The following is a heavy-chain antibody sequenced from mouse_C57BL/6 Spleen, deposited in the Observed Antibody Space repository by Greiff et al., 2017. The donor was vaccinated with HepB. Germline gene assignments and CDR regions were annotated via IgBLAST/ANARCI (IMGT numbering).Heavy chain of an antibody. CDR3: AREGGFIPYAMDY. CDR1: GYSFTGYF. CDR2: INPYNGDT. Sequence: VQLKQSGPELVKPGDSVKISCKASGYSFTGYFMNWVMQSHGKSLEWIGRINPYNGDTFYNQKFKGKATLTVDKSSSTAHMELRSLTSEDSAVYYCAREGGFIPYAMDYWGQGTSVTVSS. D-gene: IGHD1-1*01. J-gene: IGHJ4*01. V-gene: IGHV1-20*01.